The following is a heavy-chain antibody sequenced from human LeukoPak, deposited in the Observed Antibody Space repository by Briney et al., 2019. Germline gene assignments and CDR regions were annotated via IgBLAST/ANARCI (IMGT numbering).Heavy chain of an antibody. V-gene: IGHV3-7*01. D-gene: IGHD1-26*01. CDR3: ARDIVGATHDY. Sequence: GGSLRLSCTASGFTFSNYWMHWVRQAPGKGLVWVANINQDGNENYYVDSVRGRFTISRDNAKNSLYLQMNSLRAEDTAVYYCARDIVGATHDYWGQGTLVTASS. CDR2: INQDGNEN. CDR1: GFTFSNYW. J-gene: IGHJ4*02.